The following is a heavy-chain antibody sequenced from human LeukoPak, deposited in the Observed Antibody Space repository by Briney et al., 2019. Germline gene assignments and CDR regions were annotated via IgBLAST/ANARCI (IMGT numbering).Heavy chain of an antibody. CDR2: IHTSGDT. J-gene: IGHJ4*02. CDR1: GFTFSNYW. D-gene: IGHD3-10*01. CDR3: AKRGPIYSATPGNYFDH. Sequence: GGSLRLSCATSGFTFSNYWMCWVRQAAGKGLEWVSAIHTSGDTCYADSVKGRFTISRDTSKNTVYLQMNSLSAEDTAIYYCAKRGPIYSATPGNYFDHWGQGTLVTVSS. V-gene: IGHV3-23*05.